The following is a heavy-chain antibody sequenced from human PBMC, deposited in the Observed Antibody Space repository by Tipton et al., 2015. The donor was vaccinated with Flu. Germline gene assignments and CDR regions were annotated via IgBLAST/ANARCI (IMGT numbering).Heavy chain of an antibody. J-gene: IGHJ4*02. V-gene: IGHV4-38-2*01. CDR3: ARHTGDSVRGVIDY. CDR1: GDSISSDYF. CDR2: IYHSGTT. Sequence: LRLSCAVSGDSISSDYFWDWIRQPPGKGLEWIGTIYHSGTTYYNPSLKSRLTISVDTSKNQFSLRLSSVTAADTAVYYCARHTGDSVRGVIDYWGQGTLVTVSS. D-gene: IGHD3-10*02.